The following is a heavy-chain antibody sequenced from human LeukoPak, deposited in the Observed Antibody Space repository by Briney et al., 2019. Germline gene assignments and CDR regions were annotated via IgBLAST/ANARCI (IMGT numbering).Heavy chain of an antibody. CDR3: AKDNGYDILTGYYDY. Sequence: GGSLRLSCAASGFTVSSNYMSWVRQAPGKGLEWVSVMYSGGTTYYADSVKGRFTISGDNAKNSLYLRMNSLRAEDTALYYCAKDNGYDILTGYYDYWGQGTLVTVSS. CDR1: GFTVSSNY. J-gene: IGHJ4*02. V-gene: IGHV3-53*05. D-gene: IGHD3-9*01. CDR2: MYSGGTT.